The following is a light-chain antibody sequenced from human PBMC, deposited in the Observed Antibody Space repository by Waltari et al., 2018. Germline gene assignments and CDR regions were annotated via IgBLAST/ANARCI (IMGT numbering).Light chain of an antibody. V-gene: IGKV3-11*01. Sequence: EIVLTQSPVTLSLSPGERATXSCRASQSVSSYLTWYQQKPGQAPRLLIYDASNRATGIPARFRGSGSGTDFTLTISSLEPEDFAVYYCQQRSNWPPALTFGGGTKVEVK. CDR3: QQRSNWPPALT. CDR1: QSVSSY. J-gene: IGKJ4*01. CDR2: DAS.